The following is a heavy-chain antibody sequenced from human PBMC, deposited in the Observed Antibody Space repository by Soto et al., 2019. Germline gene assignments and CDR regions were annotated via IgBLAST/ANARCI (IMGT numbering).Heavy chain of an antibody. CDR1: GFTFNDAW. J-gene: IGHJ4*02. D-gene: IGHD3-22*01. Sequence: EVPLVESGGGLVKPGGSLRLACAASGFTFNDAWMSWVRQAPGKGLEWVGRIKRNTDGGTADYAAPVKGRFTISRDDSKNTLSLQMNSLQTEDTAIYFCTTGSSSGHYSFDFWGQGTLVTVSS. V-gene: IGHV3-15*01. CDR2: IKRNTDGGTA. CDR3: TTGSSSGHYSFDF.